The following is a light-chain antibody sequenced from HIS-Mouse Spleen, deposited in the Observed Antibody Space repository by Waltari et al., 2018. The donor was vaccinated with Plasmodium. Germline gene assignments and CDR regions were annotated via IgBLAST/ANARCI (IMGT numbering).Light chain of an antibody. J-gene: IGKJ2*01. CDR3: QQYGSSPYT. CDR2: GAS. V-gene: IGKV3-20*01. Sequence: EIVLTQSPGTLSLSPGERATLSCRASQSVSSSYLAWYPQKPGQAPRILIYGASSRATGIPDRFSGSGSGTDFTLTISRLEPEDFAVYYCQQYGSSPYTFGQRTKLEIK. CDR1: QSVSSSY.